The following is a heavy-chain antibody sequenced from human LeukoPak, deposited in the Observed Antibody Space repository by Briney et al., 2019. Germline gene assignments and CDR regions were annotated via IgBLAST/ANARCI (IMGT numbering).Heavy chain of an antibody. CDR2: INPSGGST. D-gene: IGHD5-24*01. Sequence: ASVKVSCKASGYTFTSYYMHWVRQAPGQGLEWMGIINPSGGSTSYAQKFQGRVTITADESTSTAYMELSSLRSEDTAVYYCARVDGYPTYWYFDLWGRGTLVTVSS. CDR3: ARVDGYPTYWYFDL. V-gene: IGHV1-46*01. CDR1: GYTFTSYY. J-gene: IGHJ2*01.